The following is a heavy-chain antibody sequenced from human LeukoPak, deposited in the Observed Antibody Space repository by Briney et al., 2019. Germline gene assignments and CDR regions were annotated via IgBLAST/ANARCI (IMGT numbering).Heavy chain of an antibody. J-gene: IGHJ6*02. CDR1: GFTFSSYA. CDR2: ISYDGSNK. Sequence: GRSLRLSCEASGFTFSSYAMHWVRQAPGKGLEWVAVISYDGSNKYYADSVKGRFTISRDNSKNTLYPQMNSLRAEDTAVYYCARGYCSSTSCYAPYYYGMDVWGQGTTVTVSS. D-gene: IGHD2-2*01. V-gene: IGHV3-30-3*01. CDR3: ARGYCSSTSCYAPYYYGMDV.